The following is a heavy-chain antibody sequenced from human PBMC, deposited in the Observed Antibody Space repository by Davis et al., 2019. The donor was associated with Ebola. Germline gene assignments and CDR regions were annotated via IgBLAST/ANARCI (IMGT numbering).Heavy chain of an antibody. Sequence: GGSLRLSCAASGFAFGTYAMHWLRLAPGKGPAWLAVISNNGGSQSYADSVQGRFTISRDNTKNTLYLEMSGLRPEDTAIYSCARDPFPILTGWFAPWGQGTRVTVSS. D-gene: IGHD3-9*01. CDR3: ARDPFPILTGWFAP. J-gene: IGHJ5*02. V-gene: IGHV3-30*03. CDR2: ISNNGGSQ. CDR1: GFAFGTYA.